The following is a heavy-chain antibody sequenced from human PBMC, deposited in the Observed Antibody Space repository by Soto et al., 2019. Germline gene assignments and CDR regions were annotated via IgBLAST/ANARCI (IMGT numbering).Heavy chain of an antibody. CDR2: ISGSGGST. CDR3: AKAPVTPTVTSAAFDI. J-gene: IGHJ3*02. D-gene: IGHD4-17*01. CDR1: GFTFSSYA. Sequence: EVQLVESGGGLVQPGGSLRLSCAASGFTFSSYAMSWVRQAPGKGLEWVSAISGSGGSTYYADSVKGRFTISRDNSKNTLYLQMNILRAEDTAVYYCAKAPVTPTVTSAAFDIWGQGTMVTVSS. V-gene: IGHV3-23*04.